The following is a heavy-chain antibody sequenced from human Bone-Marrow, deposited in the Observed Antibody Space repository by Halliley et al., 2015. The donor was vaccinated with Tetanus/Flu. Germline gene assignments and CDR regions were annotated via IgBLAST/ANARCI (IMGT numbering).Heavy chain of an antibody. V-gene: IGHV1-69*06. Sequence: QVQLVQSGAEVKKPGSSVKVSCRASGGTFNSDTFTWVRQAPGQGLEWVGGILPIFGAAKYAPRLQGKVTITADRSTSTAYMELTSLGSEDTAVYFCARGAYQYGYSLDYWGQGTLVPVSS. CDR3: ARGAYQYGYSLDY. D-gene: IGHD5-18*01. CDR2: ILPIFGAA. J-gene: IGHJ4*02. CDR1: GGTFNSDT.